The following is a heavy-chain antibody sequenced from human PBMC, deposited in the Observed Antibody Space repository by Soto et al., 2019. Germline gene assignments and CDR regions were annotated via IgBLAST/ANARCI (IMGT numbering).Heavy chain of an antibody. J-gene: IGHJ3*02. V-gene: IGHV1-69*01. Sequence: QVQLVQSGAEVKKPGSSVKVSCKASGCTFSSYAISWVRQAPGQGLEWMGGILPIFGTANYAQKFQGRVTITADESTSTAYMELSSLRSEDTAVYYCARPYYYDSSGYYFDAFDIWGQGTMVTVSS. CDR3: ARPYYYDSSGYYFDAFDI. CDR1: GCTFSSYA. CDR2: ILPIFGTA. D-gene: IGHD3-22*01.